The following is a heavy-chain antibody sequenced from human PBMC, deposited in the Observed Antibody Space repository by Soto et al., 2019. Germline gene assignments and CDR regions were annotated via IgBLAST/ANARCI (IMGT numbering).Heavy chain of an antibody. D-gene: IGHD6-25*01. CDR2: IWYDGSNK. CDR1: GFTFSSYG. CDR3: ARVVGYGFDI. Sequence: QVQLVESGGGVVQPGRSLRLSCAASGFTFSSYGMHWVRQAPGKGLEWVAGIWYDGSNKYYADSVKGRFTISRDKYKNTLYLQMSSLRAEDTAVYYCARVVGYGFDIWGQGTMVTVSS. J-gene: IGHJ3*02. V-gene: IGHV3-33*01.